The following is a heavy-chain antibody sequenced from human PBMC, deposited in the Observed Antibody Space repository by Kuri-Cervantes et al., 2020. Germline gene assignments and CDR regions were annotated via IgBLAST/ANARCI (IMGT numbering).Heavy chain of an antibody. V-gene: IGHV4-59*08. CDR2: IYYRGTT. CDR1: GSSISGNY. CDR3: ARRVAGSSAAY. Sequence: SETLSLTCNVSGSSISGNYWSWIRQPPGKSLEWIGYIYYRGTTNYSPSLKSRVTISVDTSKNQFSLRLTSVTAADTALYYCARRVAGSSAAYWGQGTLVTVSS. D-gene: IGHD6-19*01. J-gene: IGHJ4*02.